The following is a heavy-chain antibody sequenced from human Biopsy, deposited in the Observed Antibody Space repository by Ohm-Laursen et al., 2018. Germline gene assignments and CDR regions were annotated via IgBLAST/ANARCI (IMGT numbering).Heavy chain of an antibody. D-gene: IGHD3-10*01. Sequence: SVKVSCHVSGYTLTELSIHWVRQTGGKGLEWMGGFDREVRKTVYAEKFQGRVTMTEDTSTDTVYMEVTSLRSHDTAVYYCATGSYYDTRFYYNVRPFDFWGQGTLVTVSS. CDR2: FDREVRKT. CDR1: GYTLTELS. J-gene: IGHJ4*02. V-gene: IGHV1-24*01. CDR3: ATGSYYDTRFYYNVRPFDF.